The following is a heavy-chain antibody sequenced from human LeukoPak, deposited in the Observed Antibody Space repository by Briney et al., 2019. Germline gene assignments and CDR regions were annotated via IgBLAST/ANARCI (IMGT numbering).Heavy chain of an antibody. Sequence: SETLSLTCTVSGGSINRGDYYWSWIRQTPGKGLEWIGYIYYTGSTYYNPSLKSRVIITIDTSKNQFSLKLTSVTAADTAVYYCARMKKYIAHGDSNWFDPWGQGTLVTVSS. V-gene: IGHV4-30-4*01. CDR1: GGSINRGDYY. CDR2: IYYTGST. D-gene: IGHD3-10*01. J-gene: IGHJ5*02. CDR3: ARMKKYIAHGDSNWFDP.